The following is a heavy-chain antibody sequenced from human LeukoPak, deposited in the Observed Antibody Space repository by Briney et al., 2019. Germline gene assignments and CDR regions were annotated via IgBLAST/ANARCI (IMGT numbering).Heavy chain of an antibody. D-gene: IGHD3-10*01. CDR3: ARGPYGTGSHFDF. V-gene: IGHV1-8*02. CDR2: MNPNSGDT. Sequence: ASVKVSCKASGSTFRSYDINWVRQATGEGREWMGWMNPNSGDTGYTQRFQGRVTITRDTSISTAYMELRRLRSEDTAVYYCARGPYGTGSHFDFWGQGTLVTVSS. CDR1: GSTFRSYD. J-gene: IGHJ4*02.